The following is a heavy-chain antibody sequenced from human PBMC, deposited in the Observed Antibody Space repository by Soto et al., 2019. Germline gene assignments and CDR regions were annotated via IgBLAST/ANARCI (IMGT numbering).Heavy chain of an antibody. CDR1: GSIISSFA. D-gene: IGHD5-18*01. Sequence: GGSLRLSCAVSGSIISSFAMHWVRQAPGKGLEWVAFISYDGSNKYYADSVTGRFTISRDNSKNTVYLQMNILRAGDTAVYYCARGDGHTYGTFFDYWGQGTLVTVSS. CDR3: ARGDGHTYGTFFDY. J-gene: IGHJ4*02. CDR2: ISYDGSNK. V-gene: IGHV3-30-3*01.